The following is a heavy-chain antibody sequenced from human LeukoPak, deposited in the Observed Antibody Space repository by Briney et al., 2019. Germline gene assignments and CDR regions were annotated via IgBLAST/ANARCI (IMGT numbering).Heavy chain of an antibody. CDR1: GGSISSSSYY. V-gene: IGHV4-39*01. CDR3: AVGGGFGSSTDN. D-gene: IGHD6-6*01. J-gene: IGHJ4*01. Sequence: SETLSLTCTVAGGSISSSSYYWGRMRQPPGKGLEWIGSIYYSGSTYYNPSLKSRVTISVDTSKNQFSLKLSSVTAADTAVYFFAVGGGFGSSTDNWGHGTLVTVSS. CDR2: IYYSGST.